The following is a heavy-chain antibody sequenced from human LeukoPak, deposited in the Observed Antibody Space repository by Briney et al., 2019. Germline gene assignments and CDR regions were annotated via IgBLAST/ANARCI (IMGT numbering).Heavy chain of an antibody. CDR3: ARGEKDKGGRDGYNKGGWAFDI. CDR2: TYYRSKWYN. J-gene: IGHJ3*02. CDR1: GDSVSSNSAA. D-gene: IGHD5-24*01. Sequence: SQTLSLTCAISGDSVSSNSAAWNWIRQSPSRGLEWLGRTYYRSKWYNDYAVSVKSRITINPDTSKNQFSLQLNSVTPEDTAVYYCARGEKDKGGRDGYNKGGWAFDIWGQGTMVTVSS. V-gene: IGHV6-1*01.